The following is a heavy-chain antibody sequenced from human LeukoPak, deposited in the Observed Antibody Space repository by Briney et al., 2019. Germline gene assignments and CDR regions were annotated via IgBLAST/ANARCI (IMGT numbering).Heavy chain of an antibody. V-gene: IGHV5-51*01. CDR2: IYPGDSDT. Sequence: GESLKISCKGSGYIFTSYWICWVRQMPGKGLEWMGIIYPGDSDTRYSPSFQGQVTISADKSISTAYLQWSSLKASDTAMYYCASTSYSYGRIYFDYWGQGTLVTVSS. J-gene: IGHJ4*02. CDR1: GYIFTSYW. CDR3: ASTSYSYGRIYFDY. D-gene: IGHD5-18*01.